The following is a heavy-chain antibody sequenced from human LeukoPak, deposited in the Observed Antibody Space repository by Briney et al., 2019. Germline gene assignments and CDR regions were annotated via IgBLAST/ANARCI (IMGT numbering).Heavy chain of an antibody. CDR3: AAVRNNTWFWVWDY. Sequence: ASVKVSCKASGGTFSSYAISWVRQAPGQGLEWMGRIIPILGIANYAQKFQGRVTITADKSTSTAYMELSSLRSEDTAVYYCAAVRNNTWFWVWDYWGQGTLVAVSS. J-gene: IGHJ4*02. D-gene: IGHD3-10*01. CDR2: IIPILGIA. V-gene: IGHV1-69*04. CDR1: GGTFSSYA.